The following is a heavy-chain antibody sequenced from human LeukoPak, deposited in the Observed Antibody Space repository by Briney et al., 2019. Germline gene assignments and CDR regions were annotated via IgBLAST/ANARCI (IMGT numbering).Heavy chain of an antibody. V-gene: IGHV3-53*01. CDR1: GFTVTSNY. D-gene: IGHD3-9*01. J-gene: IGHJ4*02. Sequence: GGSLRLSCAASGFTVTSNYMTWVRQAPGKGLEWVSVIYSSGSTFYADSVRGRFTISRDKSKNTLFLQMNSLRAEDTAVYYCARSPPRYDTRFFDYWGQGTLVTVSS. CDR2: IYSSGST. CDR3: ARSPPRYDTRFFDY.